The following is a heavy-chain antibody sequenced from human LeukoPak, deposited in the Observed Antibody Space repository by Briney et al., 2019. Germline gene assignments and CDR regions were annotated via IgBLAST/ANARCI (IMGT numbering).Heavy chain of an antibody. J-gene: IGHJ4*02. Sequence: SETLSLTYTVSGGSISSYYWSWIRQPPGEGLEWIGYIYYSGSTNYSPSLKSRVTISVDTSKNQFSLKLSSVTAADTAVYYCARAGGYGYFFDNWGQGTLVTVSS. CDR2: IYYSGST. CDR1: GGSISSYY. CDR3: ARAGGYGYFFDN. V-gene: IGHV4-59*01. D-gene: IGHD5-18*01.